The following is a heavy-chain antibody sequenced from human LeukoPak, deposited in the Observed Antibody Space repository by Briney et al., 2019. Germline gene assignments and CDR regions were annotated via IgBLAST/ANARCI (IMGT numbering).Heavy chain of an antibody. CDR1: GYTFTSYD. D-gene: IGHD2-8*01. Sequence: ASVKVSCKASGYTFTSYDINWVRQDTGQGLEWMGWMNPNSGNTGYAQKFQGRVTMTRNTSISTAYMELSSLRSEDTAVYYCARGRGYCTNGVCVLLGYYYYGMDVWGQGTTVTVSS. V-gene: IGHV1-8*01. J-gene: IGHJ6*02. CDR3: ARGRGYCTNGVCVLLGYYYYGMDV. CDR2: MNPNSGNT.